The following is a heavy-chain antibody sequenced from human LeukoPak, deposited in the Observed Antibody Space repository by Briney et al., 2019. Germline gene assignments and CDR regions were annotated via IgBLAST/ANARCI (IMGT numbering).Heavy chain of an antibody. Sequence: ASVKVSCKASGYTFTSYAMHWVRQAPGQRLEWMGWINAGNGNTKYSQEFQGRVTITRDTSASTAYMELSSLRSEDTAVYYCARGTLNIPGEHGAFDYWGQGTLVTVSS. CDR1: GYTFTSYA. V-gene: IGHV1-3*03. J-gene: IGHJ4*02. CDR3: ARGTLNIPGEHGAFDY. CDR2: INAGNGNT. D-gene: IGHD1-14*01.